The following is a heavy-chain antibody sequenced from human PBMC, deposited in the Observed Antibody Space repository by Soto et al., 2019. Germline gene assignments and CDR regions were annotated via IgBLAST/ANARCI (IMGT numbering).Heavy chain of an antibody. J-gene: IGHJ5*02. CDR1: GYTFTGYY. CDR2: IHPNSGGT. CDR3: AREPGIAAAGTSYNWFYP. D-gene: IGHD6-13*01. V-gene: IGHV1-2*02. Sequence: QVQLLQSGAEVKKPGASVKVSCKASGYTFTGYYMHWVRQAPGQGLEWMGWIHPNSGGTNYAQKFQCRVTMARDTSLSTAYTERSMLRSDDTAVYYCAREPGIAAAGTSYNWFYPWGQGTLVTVSS.